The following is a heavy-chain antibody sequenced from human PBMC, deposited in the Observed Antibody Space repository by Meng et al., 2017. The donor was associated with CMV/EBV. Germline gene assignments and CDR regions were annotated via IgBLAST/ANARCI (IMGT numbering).Heavy chain of an antibody. CDR2: ISAYNGNT. D-gene: IGHD3-3*01. V-gene: IGHV1-18*01. J-gene: IGHJ6*02. CDR3: AREGQLEWFRISSYGIDV. CDR1: GYTFTSYG. Sequence: ASAKVSCKASGYTFTSYGISWVRQAPGQGLEWMGWISAYNGNTNYAQKLQGRVTMTTDTTTSTAYMELRSLRSDGTAVYYCAREGQLEWFRISSYGIDVWGQGTTVTVSS.